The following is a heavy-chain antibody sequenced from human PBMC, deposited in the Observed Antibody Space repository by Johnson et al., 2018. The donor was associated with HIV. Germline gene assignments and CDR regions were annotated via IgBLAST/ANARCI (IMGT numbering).Heavy chain of an antibody. D-gene: IGHD1-26*01. CDR2: IDTEGSGT. CDR3: ARSRWADDAFDG. CDR1: GFSFSTYW. J-gene: IGHJ3*01. Sequence: VQLVESGGRLVQPGGSLRLSCAASGFSFSTYWMHWVRRVPGKGLVWVSRIDTEGSGTTYADSVKGRFTISRDNAKNTVYLQMISLRAEDMAVYYCARSRWADDAFDGWGQGTMVIVSS. V-gene: IGHV3-74*03.